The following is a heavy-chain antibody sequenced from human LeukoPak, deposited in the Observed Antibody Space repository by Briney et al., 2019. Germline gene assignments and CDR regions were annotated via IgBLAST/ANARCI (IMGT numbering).Heavy chain of an antibody. J-gene: IGHJ4*02. Sequence: GGSLRLSCAASGFTFSSYAMSWVRQAPGKGLEWVSVIYTGGNTYYADSVKGRFTISRDDSKNTLYLQMNSLRAEDTAVYYCARGDKGVYYFDCWGRGTLVTVSS. V-gene: IGHV3-66*01. CDR2: IYTGGNT. CDR3: ARGDKGVYYFDC. D-gene: IGHD6-13*01. CDR1: GFTFSSYA.